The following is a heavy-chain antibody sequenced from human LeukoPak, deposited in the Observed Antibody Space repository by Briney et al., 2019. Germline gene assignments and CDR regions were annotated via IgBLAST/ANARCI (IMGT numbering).Heavy chain of an antibody. Sequence: ASVKVSCKASGYTFTGYYIHWVRQAPGQGLEWLGRINPNSGDTNYAQKFQGRVTMTRDTSTSTVYMELSSLRSEDTAVYYCARGVVGATTPMDYWGQGTLVTVSS. J-gene: IGHJ4*02. CDR3: ARGVVGATTPMDY. CDR1: GYTFTGYY. D-gene: IGHD1-26*01. CDR2: INPNSGDT. V-gene: IGHV1-2*06.